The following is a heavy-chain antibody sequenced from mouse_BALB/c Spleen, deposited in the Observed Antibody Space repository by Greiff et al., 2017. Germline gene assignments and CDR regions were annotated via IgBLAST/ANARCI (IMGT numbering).Heavy chain of an antibody. CDR2: ISYSGST. CDR3: ARSPYYGSSYGWFAY. J-gene: IGHJ3*01. V-gene: IGHV3-8*02. D-gene: IGHD1-1*01. CDR1: GDSITSGY. Sequence: ESGPSLVKPSQTLSLTCSVTGDSITSGYWNWIRKFPGNKLEYMGYISYSGSTYYNPSLKSRISITRDTSKNQYYLQLNSVTTEDTATYYCARSPYYGSSYGWFAYWGQGTLVTVSA.